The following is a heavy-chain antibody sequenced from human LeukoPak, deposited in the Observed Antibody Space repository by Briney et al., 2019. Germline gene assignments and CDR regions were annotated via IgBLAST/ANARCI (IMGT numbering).Heavy chain of an antibody. CDR3: AKGFIVVVPAAFDY. Sequence: GGSLRLSCAASGFTFSSYAMSWVRQAPGKGLEWVAFIRYDGSNKYYADSVKGRFTISRDNSKNTLYLQMNSLRAEDTAVYYCAKGFIVVVPAAFDYWGQGTLVTVSS. J-gene: IGHJ4*02. D-gene: IGHD2-2*01. V-gene: IGHV3-30*02. CDR2: IRYDGSNK. CDR1: GFTFSSYA.